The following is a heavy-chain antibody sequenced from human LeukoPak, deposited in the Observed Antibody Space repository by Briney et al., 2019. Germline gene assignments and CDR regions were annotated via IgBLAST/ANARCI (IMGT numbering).Heavy chain of an antibody. J-gene: IGHJ1*01. CDR1: GGTFSSYA. Sequence: SVKVSCKASGGTFSSYAINWVRQAPGQGLEWMGGIIPIFGTANYAQKFQGRVTITADESTSTAYMELSSLRSEDTAVYYCARDQDCGGDCYTSAEYFQHWGQGTLVTVSS. CDR2: IIPIFGTA. V-gene: IGHV1-69*13. D-gene: IGHD2-21*02. CDR3: ARDQDCGGDCYTSAEYFQH.